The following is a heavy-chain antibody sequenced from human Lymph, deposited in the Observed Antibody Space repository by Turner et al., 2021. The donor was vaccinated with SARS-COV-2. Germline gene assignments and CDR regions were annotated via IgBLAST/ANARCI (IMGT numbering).Heavy chain of an antibody. CDR2: IYYSGSN. D-gene: IGHD3-10*01. CDR3: VRGFDY. V-gene: IGHV4-59*01. Sequence: QVQLQESGPGLVKPSETLSLTCTGSGGSISRYDWSWIRQPPGKGLAWIGYIYYSGSNNYNPSLKSRVTMSVDTSKNQFSLKLSSVTAADTAVYYCVRGFDYWGQGTLVTVSS. J-gene: IGHJ4*02. CDR1: GGSISRYD.